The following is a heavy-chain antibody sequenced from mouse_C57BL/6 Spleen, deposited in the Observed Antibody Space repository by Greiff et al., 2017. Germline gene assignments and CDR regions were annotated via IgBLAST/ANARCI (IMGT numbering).Heavy chain of an antibody. V-gene: IGHV1-26*01. CDR3: ARSGAYYSNHGAMDY. CDR2: INPNNGGT. J-gene: IGHJ4*01. CDR1: GYTFTDYY. Sequence: DVQLQQSGPELVKPGASVKISCKASGYTFTDYYMNWVKQSHGKSLEWIGDINPNNGGTSYNQKFKGKATLTVDKSSSTAYMELRSLTSEDSAVYYCARSGAYYSNHGAMDYWGQGTSVTVSS. D-gene: IGHD2-5*01.